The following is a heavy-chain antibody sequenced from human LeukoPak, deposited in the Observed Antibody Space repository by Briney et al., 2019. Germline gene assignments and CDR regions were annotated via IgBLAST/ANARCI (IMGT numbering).Heavy chain of an antibody. D-gene: IGHD2-15*01. V-gene: IGHV3-7*03. CDR1: GFTFSDYW. CDR2: VKEDGSEK. CDR3: VRDHATGYFDF. Sequence: PGGSLRLSCAASGFTFSDYWMTWVRQAPGKGLQWVANVKEDGSEKYYVDSVKGRFTVSRDNAKSSPFLQMNSLRVEDTAVYYCVRDHATGYFDFWGQEALVTVSS. J-gene: IGHJ4*02.